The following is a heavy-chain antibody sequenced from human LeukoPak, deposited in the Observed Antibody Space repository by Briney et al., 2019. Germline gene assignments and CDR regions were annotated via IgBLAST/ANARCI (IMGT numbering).Heavy chain of an antibody. J-gene: IGHJ3*02. CDR2: IYHSGST. CDR3: ARDSYYYDSSGYTRETTSAFDI. V-gene: IGHV4-30-2*01. D-gene: IGHD3-22*01. CDR1: GGSISSGGYS. Sequence: SETLSLTCAVSGGSISSGGYSWSWIRQPPGKGLEWIGYIYHSGSTYYNPSLKSRVTISVDRSKNQFSLKPSSVTAADTAVYYCARDSYYYDSSGYTRETTSAFDIWGQGTMVTVSS.